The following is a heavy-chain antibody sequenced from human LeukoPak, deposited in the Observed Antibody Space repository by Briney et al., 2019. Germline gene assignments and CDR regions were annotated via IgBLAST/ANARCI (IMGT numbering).Heavy chain of an antibody. CDR2: IYNSGST. CDR1: GGSVSSDKYY. CDR3: ARGRFSSSWYIFDP. V-gene: IGHV4-61*01. D-gene: IGHD6-13*01. Sequence: SETLSLTCTVPGGSVSSDKYYWRWIRQPPGKGLEWIGYIYNSGSTNYSPSLKSRVTMSADTSKNQLSLKLSAVTAADTAVYYCARGRFSSSWYIFDPWGQGALVTVSS. J-gene: IGHJ5*02.